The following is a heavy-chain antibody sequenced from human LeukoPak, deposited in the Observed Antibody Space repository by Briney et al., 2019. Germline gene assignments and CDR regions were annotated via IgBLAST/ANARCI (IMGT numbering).Heavy chain of an antibody. CDR1: GGTFSSYA. V-gene: IGHV1-18*01. CDR2: ISAYNGNT. D-gene: IGHD2/OR15-2a*01. J-gene: IGHJ3*02. CDR3: ARDRSFLVVTDAFDI. Sequence: GASVKVSCKASGGTFSSYAISWVRQAPGQGLEWMGWISAYNGNTNYAQKLQGRVTMTTDTSTSTAYMELRSLRSDDAAVYYCARDRSFLVVTDAFDIWGQGTMVTVSS.